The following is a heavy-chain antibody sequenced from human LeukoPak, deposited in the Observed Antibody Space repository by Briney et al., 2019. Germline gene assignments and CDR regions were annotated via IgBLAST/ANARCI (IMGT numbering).Heavy chain of an antibody. CDR1: GFIFSSYG. CDR3: AKAPEFNYYYDSSGFDY. J-gene: IGHJ4*02. CDR2: ISYDGSNK. D-gene: IGHD3-22*01. V-gene: IGHV3-30*18. Sequence: GRSLRLSCAASGFIFSSYGMHWVRQAPGKGLEWVAVISYDGSNKYYADSVKGRFTISRDNSKNTLYLQMNSLRAEDTAVYYCAKAPEFNYYYDSSGFDYWGQGTLVTVSS.